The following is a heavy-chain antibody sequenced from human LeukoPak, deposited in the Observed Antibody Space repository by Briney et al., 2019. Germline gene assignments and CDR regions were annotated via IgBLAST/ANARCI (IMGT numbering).Heavy chain of an antibody. D-gene: IGHD5-24*01. CDR3: AKDRNYRDLDSLDI. CDR1: GSTFDNFA. CDR2: INWNSGDV. V-gene: IGHV3-9*01. J-gene: IGHJ3*02. Sequence: GRSLRLSCAASGSTFDNFAMHWVRQAPGKGLEWVSGINWNSGDVGYADSVKGRFTISRDNAKNSLYLQMNSLRAEDTAFYYCAKDRNYRDLDSLDIWGQGTMVTVSS.